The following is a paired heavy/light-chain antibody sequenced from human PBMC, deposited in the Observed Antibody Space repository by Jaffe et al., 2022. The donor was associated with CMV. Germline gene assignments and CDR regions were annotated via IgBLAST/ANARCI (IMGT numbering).Heavy chain of an antibody. CDR1: GFTFSNAW. Sequence: EVQLVESGGGLVKPGGSLRLSCAASGFTFSNAWMSWVRQAPGKGLEWVGRIKSRTDGGTINYAAPVTGRFTISRDDSQNTLYLQMNSLKSEDTAVYYCTSYSDDSNGYNYGSLDYWGQGVLVTVSS. V-gene: IGHV3-15*01. J-gene: IGHJ4*02. CDR2: IKSRTDGGTI. CDR3: TSYSDDSNGYNYGSLDY. D-gene: IGHD3-22*01.
Light chain of an antibody. V-gene: IGKV4-1*01. CDR2: WAS. Sequence: DIVVTQSPDSLAVSLGERATINCKSSQSVLYSSNNKNYLAWYQQKPGQPPKLLIYWASTRQSGVPDRFSGSGSGTDFTLTISSLQAEDVAVYYCQQYYSTPLTFGGGTKVEIK. J-gene: IGKJ4*01. CDR1: QSVLYSSNNKNY. CDR3: QQYYSTPLT.